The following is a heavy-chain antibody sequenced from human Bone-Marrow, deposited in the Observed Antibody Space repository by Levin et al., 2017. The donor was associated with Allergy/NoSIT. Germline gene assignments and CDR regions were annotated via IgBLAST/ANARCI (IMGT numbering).Heavy chain of an antibody. CDR2: INPNSGGT. CDR1: GYTFTGYY. D-gene: IGHD2-2*01. V-gene: IGHV1-2*02. CDR3: ASHVVVPAAIPVGFENWFDP. J-gene: IGHJ5*02. Sequence: GESLKISCKASGYTFTGYYMHWVRQAPGQGLEWMGWINPNSGGTNYAQKFQGRVTMTRDTSISTAYMELSRLRSDDTAVYYCASHVVVPAAIPVGFENWFDPWGQGTLVTVSS.